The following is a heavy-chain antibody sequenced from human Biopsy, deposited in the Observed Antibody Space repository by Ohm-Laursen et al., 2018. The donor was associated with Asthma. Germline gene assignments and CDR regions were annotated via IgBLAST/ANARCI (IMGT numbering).Heavy chain of an antibody. V-gene: IGHV3-20*01. CDR2: INWNGGST. CDR3: GRDMGGFGSGWFPVEF. CDR1: GFTFDDYG. J-gene: IGHJ4*02. Sequence: SLRLSCAASGFTFDDYGMSWVRQAPGKGLDWVSGINWNGGSTGYADSVKGRFTISRDNVKNSLYLQMNSLRAEDTALYHCGRDMGGFGSGWFPVEFWGQGTLVTVSS. D-gene: IGHD6-19*01.